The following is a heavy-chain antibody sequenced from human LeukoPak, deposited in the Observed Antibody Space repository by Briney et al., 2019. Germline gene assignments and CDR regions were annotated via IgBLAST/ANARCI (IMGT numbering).Heavy chain of an antibody. Sequence: ASVKVSCKASGYTFTGYYMHWVRQAPGQGLEWMGWINPNSGGTNYAQKFQGRVTMTRDTSISTAYMELSRLRSDDTAVYYCARVSITMVRGVNHPFYYYYMDVWGKGTTVTISS. V-gene: IGHV1-2*02. CDR1: GYTFTGYY. D-gene: IGHD3-10*01. J-gene: IGHJ6*03. CDR2: INPNSGGT. CDR3: ARVSITMVRGVNHPFYYYYMDV.